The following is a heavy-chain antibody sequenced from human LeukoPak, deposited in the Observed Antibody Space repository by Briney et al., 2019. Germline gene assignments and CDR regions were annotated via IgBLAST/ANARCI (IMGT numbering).Heavy chain of an antibody. CDR1: GYTFTGCY. CDR2: INPNSGGT. V-gene: IGHV1-2*02. D-gene: IGHD6-6*01. J-gene: IGHJ5*02. Sequence: GASVKVSCKASGYTFTGCYMHWVRQAPGQGLEWMGWINPNSGGTNYAQKFQGRVTMTRDTSISTAYMELSRLRSDDTAVYYCARGQGIAARIWFDPWGQGTLVTVSS. CDR3: ARGQGIAARIWFDP.